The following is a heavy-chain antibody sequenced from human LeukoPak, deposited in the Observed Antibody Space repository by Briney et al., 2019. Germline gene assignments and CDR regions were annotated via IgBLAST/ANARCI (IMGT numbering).Heavy chain of an antibody. V-gene: IGHV3-48*03. CDR3: ARGVGSSWPGWFDP. J-gene: IGHJ5*02. CDR1: GFTFSNYE. Sequence: GGSLRLSCAASGFTFSNYELNWVRQAPGKGLEWVSYISHSGRTIYYADSVKGRFAISRDNAKNSLYLQMNSLRAEDTAVYYCARGVGSSWPGWFDPWGQGTLVTVSS. CDR2: ISHSGRTI. D-gene: IGHD6-13*01.